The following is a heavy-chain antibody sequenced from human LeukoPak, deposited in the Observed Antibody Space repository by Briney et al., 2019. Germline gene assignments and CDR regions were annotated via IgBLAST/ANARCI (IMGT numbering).Heavy chain of an antibody. CDR3: ARGGDSSSWYLYYFDY. Sequence: SETLSLTCAVYGGSLSGYYWSWIRQPPGKGLEWIGEINHSGSTNYNPSLKSRATISVDTSKNQFSLKLSSVTAADTAVYYCARGGDSSSWYLYYFDYWGQGTLVTVSS. CDR1: GGSLSGYY. V-gene: IGHV4-34*01. CDR2: INHSGST. J-gene: IGHJ4*02. D-gene: IGHD6-13*01.